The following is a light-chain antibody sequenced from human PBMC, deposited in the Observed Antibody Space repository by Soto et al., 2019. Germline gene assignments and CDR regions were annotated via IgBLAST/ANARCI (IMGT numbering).Light chain of an antibody. CDR3: QQSYSTPRT. V-gene: IGKV1-39*01. Sequence: DIQMTQSPSSLSASVGDRVTITCRASQSISSYLNWYQQKPGKAPKLLIYAASSLQSGVPSRFSGSGSGTDFTLNISSLQPEDFATYYCQQSYSTPRTFGGGTKVDIK. CDR1: QSISSY. CDR2: AAS. J-gene: IGKJ4*01.